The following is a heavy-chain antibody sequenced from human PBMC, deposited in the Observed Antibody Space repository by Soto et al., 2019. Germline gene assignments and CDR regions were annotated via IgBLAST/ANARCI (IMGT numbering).Heavy chain of an antibody. V-gene: IGHV4-59*08. D-gene: IGHD3-3*01. Sequence: SETLSLTCTVSGGSISSYYWSWIRQPPGKGLEWIGYIYYSGSTNYNPSLKSRVTISVDTSKNQFSLKLSSVTAADTAVYYCARFTKTYYDFWSGYPDYYHYFMDVWGKGSTVTVSS. J-gene: IGHJ6*03. CDR2: IYYSGST. CDR1: GGSISSYY. CDR3: ARFTKTYYDFWSGYPDYYHYFMDV.